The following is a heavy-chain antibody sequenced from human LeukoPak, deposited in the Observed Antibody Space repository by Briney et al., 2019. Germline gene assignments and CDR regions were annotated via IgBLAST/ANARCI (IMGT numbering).Heavy chain of an antibody. CDR1: GGSISSYY. D-gene: IGHD6-13*01. V-gene: IGHV4-59*01. CDR3: ASLSSSWSAYDAFDI. Sequence: SETLSLTCTVSGGSISSYYWSWIRQPPGKGLEWIGHINYSGSTNYNPSLKSRVTMSVDTSKDQFSLGLSSVTAADTAVYYCASLSSSWSAYDAFDIWGRGTMVTVSS. J-gene: IGHJ3*02. CDR2: INYSGST.